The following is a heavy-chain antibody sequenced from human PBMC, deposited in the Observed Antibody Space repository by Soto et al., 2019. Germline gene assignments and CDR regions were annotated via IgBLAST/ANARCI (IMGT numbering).Heavy chain of an antibody. Sequence: GGSLRLSCTTSGFTFGNYAKGWVRQAPGKGLEWVSAISGSGGSTYYADSVKGRFTISRDNSKNTLYLQMNSLRAEDTAVYYCAKKDYYDSSGYIDAFDIWGQGTMVTVSS. CDR2: ISGSGGST. D-gene: IGHD3-22*01. CDR3: AKKDYYDSSGYIDAFDI. CDR1: GFTFGNYA. V-gene: IGHV3-23*01. J-gene: IGHJ3*02.